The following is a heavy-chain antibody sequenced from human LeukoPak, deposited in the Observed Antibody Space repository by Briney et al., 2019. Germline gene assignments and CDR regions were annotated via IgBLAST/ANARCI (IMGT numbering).Heavy chain of an antibody. Sequence: GGSLRLSCAASGFTFSSYGMHWVRQAPGKGLEWVAFIRYDGSNKYYADSVKGRFTISRDNSKNTLYLQMNSLRAEDTAVYYCAKVYSGSYKGTAAFDIWGQGTMVTVSS. CDR3: AKVYSGSYKGTAAFDI. CDR1: GFTFSSYG. V-gene: IGHV3-30*02. J-gene: IGHJ3*02. CDR2: IRYDGSNK. D-gene: IGHD1-26*01.